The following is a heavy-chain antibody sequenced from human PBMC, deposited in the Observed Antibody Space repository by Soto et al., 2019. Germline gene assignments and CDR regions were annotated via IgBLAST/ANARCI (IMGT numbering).Heavy chain of an antibody. D-gene: IGHD3-3*01. CDR3: ARVGSIRFNWIDP. J-gene: IGHJ5*02. Sequence: PSETLSLTCTVSGGSISNVDYYWTWIRQPPGKGLEWIGYIYYSGNTYYNPSLKSRFTISVDTSKNQFSLRLSSVTAADTAVYYCARVGSIRFNWIDPWGQGTLVTVS. CDR2: IYYSGNT. CDR1: GGSISNVDYY. V-gene: IGHV4-30-4*01.